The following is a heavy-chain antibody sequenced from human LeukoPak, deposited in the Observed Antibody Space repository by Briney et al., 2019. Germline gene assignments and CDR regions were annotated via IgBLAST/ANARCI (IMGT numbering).Heavy chain of an antibody. CDR3: AREEIVGAYYYYYGMDV. J-gene: IGHJ6*02. D-gene: IGHD1-26*01. CDR1: GFTFSSYG. CDR2: IWYDGSNK. Sequence: GGSLRLSCAASGFTFSSYGMHWVRQAPGKGLEWVAVIWYDGSNKYYADSVKDRFTISRDNSKNTLYLQMNSLRAEDTAVYYCAREEIVGAYYYYYGMDVWGQGTTVTVSS. V-gene: IGHV3-33*01.